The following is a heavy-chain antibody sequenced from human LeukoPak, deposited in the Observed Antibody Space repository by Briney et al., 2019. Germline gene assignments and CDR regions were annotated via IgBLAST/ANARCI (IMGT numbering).Heavy chain of an antibody. D-gene: IGHD2-2*01. CDR2: LSGDRTSL. V-gene: IGHV3-74*01. CDR3: VRDSSSSRPFDF. Sequence: GGSLRLSCAASGFTFSSSWMYWVRQAPGKGLAWVSRLSGDRTSLSYADSVKGRFTISRDNAQNTLYLQMNSLRVEDTAVYYCVRDSSSSRPFDFWGQGTLVTVSS. J-gene: IGHJ4*02. CDR1: GFTFSSSW.